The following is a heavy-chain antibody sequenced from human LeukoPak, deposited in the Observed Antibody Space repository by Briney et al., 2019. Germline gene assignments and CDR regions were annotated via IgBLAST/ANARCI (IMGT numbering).Heavy chain of an antibody. Sequence: SETLSLTCTVSGGSISSYYWSWIRQPPGKGLEWIGYIYYSGSTNYNPSLKSRVTISVDTSKNQFSLKLSSVTAADTAVYYCARTPPYCSGGSCYPMIYYYGMDVWGKGTTVTVSS. V-gene: IGHV4-59*01. CDR3: ARTPPYCSGGSCYPMIYYYGMDV. J-gene: IGHJ6*04. D-gene: IGHD2-15*01. CDR1: GGSISSYY. CDR2: IYYSGST.